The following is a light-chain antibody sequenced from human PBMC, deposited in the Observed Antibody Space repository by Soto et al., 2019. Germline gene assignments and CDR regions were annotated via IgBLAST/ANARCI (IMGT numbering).Light chain of an antibody. J-gene: IGLJ2*01. Sequence: QSALTQPRSVSGSPGQSVTISCTGTISDVAGYNYVSWYQHHPGKAPKLLISDVTKRPSWVPDRFSGSKSGSTASLTISELQAEDEADYSCSSYAGSNNLVFGGGTKLTVL. CDR2: DVT. CDR1: ISDVAGYNY. CDR3: SSYAGSNNLV. V-gene: IGLV2-11*01.